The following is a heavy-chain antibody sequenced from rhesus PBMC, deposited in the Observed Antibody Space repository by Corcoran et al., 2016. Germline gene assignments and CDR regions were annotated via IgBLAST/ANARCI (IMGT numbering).Heavy chain of an antibody. J-gene: IGHJ4*01. CDR3: ARGGTGTFDL. V-gene: IGHV4-122*02. D-gene: IGHD1-7*02. CDR2: LFYDDIP. Sequence: QVQLQESGPGLVKPSETLSLTCVVSGGSISSGYYSWSWIRQPPGKGLEGIGYLFYDDIPTYNPSLKSRVTISRDTSRNQVSLRLTSVTAVDTAVYYCARGGTGTFDLWGQGVLVTVSS. CDR1: GGSISSGYYS.